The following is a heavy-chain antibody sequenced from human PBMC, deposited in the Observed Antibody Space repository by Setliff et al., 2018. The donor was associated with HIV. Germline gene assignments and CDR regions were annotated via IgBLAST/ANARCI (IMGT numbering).Heavy chain of an antibody. CDR1: GGTFSSYA. Sequence: GASVKVSCKASGGTFSSYAISWVRQAPGQGLEWMGGIIPILGIANYAQKFQGRVTITADKSTSTAYMELSSLRSEDTAVYYCARGLYGDYGGDLNWLDPWGHGTRVTVSS. CDR2: IIPILGIA. J-gene: IGHJ5*02. V-gene: IGHV1-69*10. D-gene: IGHD4-17*01. CDR3: ARGLYGDYGGDLNWLDP.